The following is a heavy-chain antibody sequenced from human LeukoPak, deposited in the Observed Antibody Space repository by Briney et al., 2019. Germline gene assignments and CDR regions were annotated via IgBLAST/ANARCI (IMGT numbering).Heavy chain of an antibody. Sequence: ASVKVSCKASGYTFTDYYMHWVRQAPGQGLEWMGRIIPILGIANYAQKFQGRVTITADKSTSTAYMELSSLRSEDTAVYYCAREMGLAGSDFDYWGQGTLVTVSS. CDR3: AREMGLAGSDFDY. V-gene: IGHV1-69*04. CDR1: GYTFTDYY. J-gene: IGHJ4*02. D-gene: IGHD2-8*01. CDR2: IIPILGIA.